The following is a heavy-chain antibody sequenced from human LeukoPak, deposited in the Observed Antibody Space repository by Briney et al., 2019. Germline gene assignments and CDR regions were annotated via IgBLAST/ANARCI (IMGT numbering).Heavy chain of an antibody. D-gene: IGHD6-13*01. CDR3: ARPIAAAGNSRDY. CDR1: GYTFTSYD. J-gene: IGHJ4*02. Sequence: ASVKVSCKASGYTFTSYDINWVRQATGQGLEWMGWMNPNCGNTGYAQKFQGRVTMTRNTSISTAYMELSSLRSEDTAVYYCARPIAAAGNSRDYWGQGTLVTVSS. V-gene: IGHV1-8*01. CDR2: MNPNCGNT.